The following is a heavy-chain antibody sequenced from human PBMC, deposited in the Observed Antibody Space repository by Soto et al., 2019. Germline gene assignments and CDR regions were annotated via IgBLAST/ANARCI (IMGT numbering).Heavy chain of an antibody. CDR3: AKDEVCVGLDY. J-gene: IGHJ4*02. CDR1: GYTFGRNG. Sequence: PGXSPKLSCAASGYTFGRNGMHGVRQAPGKWLEWVEGXAYDGXEYFHEASAKXXFIISRDXXKNTLFVQMNSLRTEDTAVYYCAKDEVCVGLDYWGQGTLVTVSS. V-gene: IGHV3-30*18. D-gene: IGHD1-26*01. CDR2: XAYDGXEY.